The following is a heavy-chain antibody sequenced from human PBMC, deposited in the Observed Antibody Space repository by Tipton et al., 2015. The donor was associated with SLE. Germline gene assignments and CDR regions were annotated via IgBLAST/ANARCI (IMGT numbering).Heavy chain of an antibody. Sequence: TLSLTCAVSGYSISSGYYWGWVRQPPGKGLEWIGSIYHSGSTNYNPSLKSRVTISVDTSKNQFSLKLSSVTAADTAVYYCARGHYDSSGFGYWGQETLVTVSS. CDR1: GYSISSGYY. J-gene: IGHJ4*02. V-gene: IGHV4-38-2*01. D-gene: IGHD3-22*01. CDR2: IYHSGST. CDR3: ARGHYDSSGFGY.